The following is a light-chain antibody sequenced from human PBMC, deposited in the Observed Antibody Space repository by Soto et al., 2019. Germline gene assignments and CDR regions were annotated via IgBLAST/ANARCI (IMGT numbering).Light chain of an antibody. V-gene: IGLV1-40*01. J-gene: IGLJ1*01. CDR3: QSYDSSLRGV. Sequence: QSVLTQPPSVSGAPGQRVTISCTGSNSDIGAGYDVHWYQQLPGTAPKLVIYANNNRPSGVPDRFSASKSGTSASLAITGLEADDEDDYYCQSYDSSLRGVFGTGTKVTVL. CDR1: NSDIGAGYD. CDR2: ANN.